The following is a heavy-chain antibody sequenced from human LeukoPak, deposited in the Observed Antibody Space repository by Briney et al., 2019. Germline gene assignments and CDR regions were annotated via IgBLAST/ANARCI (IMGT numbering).Heavy chain of an antibody. V-gene: IGHV1-46*01. D-gene: IGHD6-25*01. CDR1: GYTFTSYY. J-gene: IGHJ4*02. CDR3: ARGGFDLSPASSKFFDY. CDR2: INPSGGST. Sequence: ASVKVSCKASGYTFTSYYMHWVRQAPGQGLEWMGIINPSGGSTSYAQKFQGRVTMTRDTSTSTVYMELSSLRSEDTAVYYCARGGFDLSPASSKFFDYWGQGTLVTVSS.